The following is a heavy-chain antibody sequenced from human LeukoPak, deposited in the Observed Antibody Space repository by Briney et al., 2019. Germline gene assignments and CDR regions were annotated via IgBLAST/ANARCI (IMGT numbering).Heavy chain of an antibody. D-gene: IGHD5-12*01. V-gene: IGHV4-34*01. Sequence: PSETLSLTCAVYGGSFSGYYWSWIRQPPGKGLEWIGEINHSGSTNYNPSLKSRVTISVDTSKNQFSLKLSSVTAADTAVYYCARGGYCGYDLELDYWGQGTLVTVSS. J-gene: IGHJ4*02. CDR2: INHSGST. CDR1: GGSFSGYY. CDR3: ARGGYCGYDLELDY.